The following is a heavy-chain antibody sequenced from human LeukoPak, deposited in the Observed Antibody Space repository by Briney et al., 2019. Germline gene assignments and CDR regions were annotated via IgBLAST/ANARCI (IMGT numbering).Heavy chain of an antibody. V-gene: IGHV4-39*07. CDR1: GGSISSSSYS. D-gene: IGHD3-3*01. CDR3: ARDFWNGYFDY. CDR2: IFYSGNT. J-gene: IGHJ4*02. Sequence: SETLSLTCTVSGGSISSSSYSWGWIRQPPGKGLEWIGNIFYSGNTYYNPSLKSRVAISVDTSKNQFSLKLSSVTAADTAVYYCARDFWNGYFDYWGQGTQVTVSS.